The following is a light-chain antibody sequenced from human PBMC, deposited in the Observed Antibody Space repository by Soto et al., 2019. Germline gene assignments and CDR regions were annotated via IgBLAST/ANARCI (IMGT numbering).Light chain of an antibody. CDR1: QSVARNL. J-gene: IGKJ2*01. CDR2: DAI. V-gene: IGKV3-20*01. CDR3: HQYASPPLT. Sequence: EIVLTQSPGTLSLSPGERATLSCRASQSVARNLLAWFQQRPGQPPRLLIYDAISMATGIPDRFSGSGSATDFTLTINRLEPEDFAVYYCHQYASPPLTFGQGTKLEIK.